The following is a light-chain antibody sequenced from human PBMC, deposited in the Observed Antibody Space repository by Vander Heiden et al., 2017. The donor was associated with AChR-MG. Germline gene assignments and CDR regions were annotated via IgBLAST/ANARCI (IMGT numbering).Light chain of an antibody. CDR2: EVT. J-gene: IGLJ3*02. CDR1: GSDIGGYKY. Sequence: QSALTQPASVSGSLGQSITISCTGTGSDIGGYKYVSWYQQHPGKAPKLIIYEVTNRPSGVSYRFSGSKSGNTASLTISGLQAEDEGNYYCSSYTGSSTWLFGGGTDLTV. CDR3: SSYTGSSTWL. V-gene: IGLV2-14*03.